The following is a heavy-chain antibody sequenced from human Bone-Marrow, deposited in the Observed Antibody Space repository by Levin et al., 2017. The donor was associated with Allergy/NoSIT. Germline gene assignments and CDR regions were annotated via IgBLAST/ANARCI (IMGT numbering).Heavy chain of an antibody. V-gene: IGHV3-11*01. J-gene: IGHJ4*02. CDR1: GLTVSDYY. Sequence: PGGSLRLSCVVSGLTVSDYYMTWIRQAPGKGLEWISHISSSGSIIYYADSVKGRFTVSRDNAKNSLYLQMKSLRVEDTAIYYCAREAGSSNWLHFFDYWGQGTLVTVSS. CDR3: AREAGSSNWLHFFDY. CDR2: ISSSGSII. D-gene: IGHD6-13*01.